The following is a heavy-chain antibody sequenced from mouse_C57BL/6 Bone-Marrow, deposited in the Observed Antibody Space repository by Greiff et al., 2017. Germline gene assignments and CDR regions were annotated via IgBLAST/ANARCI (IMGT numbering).Heavy chain of an antibody. V-gene: IGHV1-81*01. CDR2: IYPRSGNT. J-gene: IGHJ3*01. CDR3: AKEAIYPFAY. D-gene: IGHD1-1*01. CDR1: GYTFTSYG. Sequence: QVQLQQSGAELARPGASVKLSCKASGYTFTSYGISWVKQRTGQGLEWIGEIYPRSGNTYYNEKFKGKATLTADKSSSTAYMELRSLTSEDSAVDFCAKEAIYPFAYWGQGTLVTVSA.